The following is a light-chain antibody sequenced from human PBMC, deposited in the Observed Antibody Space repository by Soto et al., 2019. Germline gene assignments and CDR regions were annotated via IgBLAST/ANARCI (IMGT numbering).Light chain of an antibody. CDR2: EVN. CDR1: SSDVGGYNY. V-gene: IGLV2-14*01. CDR3: SSYTSSSTPV. J-gene: IGLJ1*01. Sequence: QSALTQPASVSGSPGQSITISCTGTSSDVGGYNYVSWYQQYPGKAPKLMIYEVNNRPSGVSNRFSGSKSGNTASLTISGLQAEDEADYYCSSYTSSSTPVFGTGTKVTVL.